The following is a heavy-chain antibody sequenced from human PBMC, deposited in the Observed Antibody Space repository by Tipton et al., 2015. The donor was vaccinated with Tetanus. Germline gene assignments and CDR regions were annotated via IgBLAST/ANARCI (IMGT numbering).Heavy chain of an antibody. CDR2: ISPSGNT. CDR1: GGSFSNYF. CDR3: ARDQGGGRVARLNWFDP. D-gene: IGHD3-16*01. V-gene: IGHV4-34*09. Sequence: TLSLTCAVYGGSFSNYFWRWIRQPPGKGLEWIGEISPSGNTNYNPSLKSRVTMSVDTSKNQFSLNLTSVTAADTAVYYCARDQGGGRVARLNWFDPWGQGTLVTVSS. J-gene: IGHJ5*02.